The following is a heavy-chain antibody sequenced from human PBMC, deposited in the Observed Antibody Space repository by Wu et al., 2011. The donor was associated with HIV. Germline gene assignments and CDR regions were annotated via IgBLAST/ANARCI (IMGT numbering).Heavy chain of an antibody. D-gene: IGHD3-9*01. V-gene: IGHV1-69*14. CDR2: IIAIFGTA. CDR1: GGTFNSYA. CDR3: ARTGGGYDILTGFFPFDY. Sequence: VQPVQSGAEVKKPGSSVKVSCKAPGGTFNSYAISWVRHGPGQGLEWMGGIIAIFGTANYAQKFQGRVTITADKSTTTTYMELNNLRSEDTAVYYCARTGGGYDILTGFFPFDYWGQGTPVTVSS. J-gene: IGHJ4*02.